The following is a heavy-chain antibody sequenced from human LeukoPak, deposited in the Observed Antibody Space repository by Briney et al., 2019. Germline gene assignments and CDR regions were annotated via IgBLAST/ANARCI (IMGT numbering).Heavy chain of an antibody. Sequence: GSLRLSCAASGIILSSYWMSWVRQAPGKGLEWVANIKQDGSEKWYVDSVKGRFTISRDNAKNSLYLQMNSLRDEDTAVYYCARAANYYSMDVWGNGTTVTVSS. J-gene: IGHJ6*03. CDR3: ARAANYYSMDV. CDR1: GIILSSYW. CDR2: IKQDGSEK. V-gene: IGHV3-7*04.